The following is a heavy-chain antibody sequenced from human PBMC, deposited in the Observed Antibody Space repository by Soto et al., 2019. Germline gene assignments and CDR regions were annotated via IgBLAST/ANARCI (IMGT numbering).Heavy chain of an antibody. CDR1: GFTFSSYS. D-gene: IGHD6-13*01. Sequence: GGSLRLSCAASGFTFSSYSMNWVRQAPGKGLEWVSSISSSSSYIYYADSVKGRFTISRDNAKNSLYLQMNSLRAEDTAVYYCARDEAAAGTFGEYFQHWGQGTLVTVSS. J-gene: IGHJ1*01. V-gene: IGHV3-21*01. CDR3: ARDEAAAGTFGEYFQH. CDR2: ISSSSSYI.